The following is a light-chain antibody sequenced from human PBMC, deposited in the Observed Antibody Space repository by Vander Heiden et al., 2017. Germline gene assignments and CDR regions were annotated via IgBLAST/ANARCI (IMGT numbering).Light chain of an antibody. CDR1: QSINGF. CDR3: QQYSTFSYT. J-gene: IGKJ2*01. V-gene: IGKV1-5*03. Sequence: DIQMTQSPSRLSASVGDRVTITCRASQSINGFLAWYQQKPGKAPKLLIYKASTLESGVTSRFSGSGSGTELTLTISSLQPDDFASYYCQQYSTFSYTFGQGTKLEIK. CDR2: KAS.